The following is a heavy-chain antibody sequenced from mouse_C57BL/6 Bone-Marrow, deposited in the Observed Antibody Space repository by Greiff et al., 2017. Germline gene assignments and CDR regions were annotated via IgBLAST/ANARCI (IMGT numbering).Heavy chain of an antibody. CDR1: GYTFTSYW. CDR3: ARRDGYPWYFDV. J-gene: IGHJ1*03. V-gene: IGHV1-50*01. Sequence: QVQLQQPGAELVKPGASVKLSCKASGYTFTSYWVQWVKQRPGQGLEWIGEIDPSDSYTNYNQKFKGKATLTVDTSSSTAYMQLSSLTSEDSAVYYCARRDGYPWYFDVWGTGTTVTVSS. CDR2: IDPSDSYT. D-gene: IGHD2-3*01.